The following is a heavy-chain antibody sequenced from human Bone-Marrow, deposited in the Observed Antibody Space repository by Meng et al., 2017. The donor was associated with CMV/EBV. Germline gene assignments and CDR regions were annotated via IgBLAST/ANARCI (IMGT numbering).Heavy chain of an antibody. Sequence: ETLSLTCTVSGGSISSSSYYWGWIRQPPGKGLEWVSSISSSSSHIHYADSVKGRFTISRDYATNSVFLQMNTLRVDDTALYYCARDQGLVFGEVIPYFDYWGQGTPVTVSS. CDR1: GGSISSSS. V-gene: IGHV3-21*01. J-gene: IGHJ4*02. CDR3: ARDQGLVFGEVIPYFDY. CDR2: ISSSSSHI. D-gene: IGHD3-10*01.